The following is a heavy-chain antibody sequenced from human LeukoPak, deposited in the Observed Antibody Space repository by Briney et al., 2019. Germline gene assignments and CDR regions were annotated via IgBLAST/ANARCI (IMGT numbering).Heavy chain of an antibody. V-gene: IGHV3-21*01. CDR3: ARVGDGYSYGYEGDY. J-gene: IGHJ4*02. D-gene: IGHD5-18*01. CDR1: GFTFSSYS. Sequence: PGGSLRLSCAASGFTFSSYSMNWVRQAPGKGLEWVSSISSSSSYIYYADSVKGRFTISRDNAKNSLYLQMNSLRAEDTAVYYCARVGDGYSYGYEGDYWGQGTLVTVSS. CDR2: ISSSSSYI.